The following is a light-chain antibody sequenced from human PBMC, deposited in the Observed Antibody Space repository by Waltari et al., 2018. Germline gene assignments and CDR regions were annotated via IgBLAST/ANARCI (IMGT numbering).Light chain of an antibody. Sequence: QSALTQPASVSGSPGQSITISCTGTSSDIGGYNYVSWYQQVPGKAPKLVIYDVSKRPSGVSSRFSGSKSGNTASLTSSGLQAEDEADYFCSSYIDSSTLELFGGGTSLTVL. CDR3: SSYIDSSTLEL. CDR1: SSDIGGYNY. V-gene: IGLV2-14*03. CDR2: DVS. J-gene: IGLJ2*01.